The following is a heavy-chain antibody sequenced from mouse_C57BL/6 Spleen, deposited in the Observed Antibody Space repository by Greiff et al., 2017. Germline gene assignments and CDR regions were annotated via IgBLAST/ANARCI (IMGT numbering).Heavy chain of an antibody. V-gene: IGHV1-42*01. CDR3: ASWDYGISYRWDGDV. CDR1: GYSFTGYY. CDR2: INPSTGGT. J-gene: IGHJ1*03. Sequence: VQLQQSGPELVKPGASVKISCKASGYSFTGYYMNWVKQSPEKSLEWIGEINPSTGGTTYNQKFKAKATLTVDKSYSPAYMQLLRLTSEATAVYYCASWDYGISYRWDGDVWGTGTTVTVSS. D-gene: IGHD1-1*01.